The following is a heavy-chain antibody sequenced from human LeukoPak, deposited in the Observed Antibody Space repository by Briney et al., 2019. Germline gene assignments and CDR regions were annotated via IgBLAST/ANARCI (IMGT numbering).Heavy chain of an antibody. CDR2: ISYDGSYK. CDR1: GFTFSSYT. J-gene: IGHJ6*02. D-gene: IGHD2-15*01. V-gene: IGHV3-30-3*01. Sequence: GGSLRLSCAASGFTFSSYTIHWVRQAPGKGLEWVAIISYDGSYKYYTDSVMGRFTTSRDNSKNTLYLQMHGLRVEDAAVYHCARVRSPYCSGGSCPAAYYYGMDVWGQGTTVTVSS. CDR3: ARVRSPYCSGGSCPAAYYYGMDV.